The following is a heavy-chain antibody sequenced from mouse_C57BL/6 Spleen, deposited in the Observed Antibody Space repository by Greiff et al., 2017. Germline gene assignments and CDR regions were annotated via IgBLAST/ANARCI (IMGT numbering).Heavy chain of an antibody. CDR3: GRDGYYERAWFAY. D-gene: IGHD2-3*01. CDR2: ISSGDSYT. J-gene: IGHJ3*01. V-gene: IGHV5-6*01. CDR1: GFTFSSYG. Sequence: EVKLMESGGDLVKPGGSLKLSCAASGFTFSSYGMSWVRQTPDKRLEWVANISSGDSYTYYPDSVKGRFTISTDNANNTLYLQLSSLTSEDTAMDYCGRDGYYERAWFAYWGPGTLVTVSA.